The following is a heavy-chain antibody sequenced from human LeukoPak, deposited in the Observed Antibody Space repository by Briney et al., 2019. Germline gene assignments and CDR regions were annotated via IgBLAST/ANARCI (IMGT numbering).Heavy chain of an antibody. Sequence: SETLSLTCTVSGGSISSYYWSWIRQPPGKGLEWIGYIYYSGSTNYNPSLKSRVTISVDTSKNQFSLKLSSVTAADTAVYYCATYSYGYFDYWGQGTLVTVSS. V-gene: IGHV4-59*08. CDR2: IYYSGST. D-gene: IGHD5-18*01. CDR3: ATYSYGYFDY. J-gene: IGHJ4*02. CDR1: GGSISSYY.